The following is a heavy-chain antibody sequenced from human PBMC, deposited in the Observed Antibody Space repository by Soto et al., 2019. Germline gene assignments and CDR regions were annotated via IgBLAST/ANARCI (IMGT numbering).Heavy chain of an antibody. CDR3: ARPSIVGATTHYYYGMDV. Sequence: GESLKIYCKGSGYSVTSYWIGWVRQMPWTGLEFIVIIYPGDSYTIYIPSFQGQVTISADKSISTAYLQWSSLKASDTAMYYCARPSIVGATTHYYYGMDVWRQGTTVTVSS. CDR1: GYSVTSYW. D-gene: IGHD1-26*01. CDR2: IYPGDSYT. J-gene: IGHJ6*02. V-gene: IGHV5-51*01.